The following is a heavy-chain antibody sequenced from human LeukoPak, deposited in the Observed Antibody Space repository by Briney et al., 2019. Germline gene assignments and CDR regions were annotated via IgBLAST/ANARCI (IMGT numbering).Heavy chain of an antibody. Sequence: PGGSLRLSCAASGFTFSSYAMSWVRQAPGKGLEWVSAISGSGGSTYHADSVKGRFTISRDNSKNTLYLQMNSLRAEDTAVYYCVGYCSGGSCYSAYWGQGTLVTVSS. CDR2: ISGSGGST. V-gene: IGHV3-23*01. D-gene: IGHD2-15*01. CDR3: VGYCSGGSCYSAY. J-gene: IGHJ4*02. CDR1: GFTFSSYA.